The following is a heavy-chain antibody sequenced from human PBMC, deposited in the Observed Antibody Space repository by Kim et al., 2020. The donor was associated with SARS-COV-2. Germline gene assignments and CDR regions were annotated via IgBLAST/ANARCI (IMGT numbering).Heavy chain of an antibody. CDR3: ATRAGGGYDWRYYFDY. CDR2: FDPEDGET. D-gene: IGHD5-12*01. J-gene: IGHJ4*02. Sequence: ASVKVSCKVSGYTLTELSMHWVRQAPGKGLEWMGGFDPEDGETIYAQKFQGRVTMTEDTSTDTAYMELSSLRSEDTAVYYCATRAGGGYDWRYYFDYWGQGTLVTVSS. CDR1: GYTLTELS. V-gene: IGHV1-24*01.